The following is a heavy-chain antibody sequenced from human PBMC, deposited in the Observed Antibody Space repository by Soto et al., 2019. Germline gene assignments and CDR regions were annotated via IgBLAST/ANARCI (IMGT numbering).Heavy chain of an antibody. V-gene: IGHV1-8*01. D-gene: IGHD3-10*01. Sequence: ASVKVSCKASGNTFTSYDINWVRQATGHGLEWMGWINPNSGNIGYAQKFQGRVTMTRDTAIRTAYMEVSRLRSDDTAVYYCARGRASGSYYLLDYWGQGTLVTVSA. CDR1: GNTFTSYD. CDR2: INPNSGNI. J-gene: IGHJ4*02. CDR3: ARGRASGSYYLLDY.